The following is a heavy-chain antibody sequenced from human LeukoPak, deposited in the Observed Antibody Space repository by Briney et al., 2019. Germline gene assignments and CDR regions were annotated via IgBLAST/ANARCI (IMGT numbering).Heavy chain of an antibody. CDR2: ISYDGSNK. CDR1: GFTFSSYG. D-gene: IGHD1-26*01. V-gene: IGHV3-30*18. J-gene: IGHJ5*02. CDR3: AKDLYSGSSVGDWFDP. Sequence: PGGSLRLSCAASGFTFSSYGMHWVRQAPGKGLEWVAVISYDGSNKYYADSVKGRFTISRDNSKNTLYLQMNSPRAEDTAVYYCAKDLYSGSSVGDWFDPWGQETLVTVSS.